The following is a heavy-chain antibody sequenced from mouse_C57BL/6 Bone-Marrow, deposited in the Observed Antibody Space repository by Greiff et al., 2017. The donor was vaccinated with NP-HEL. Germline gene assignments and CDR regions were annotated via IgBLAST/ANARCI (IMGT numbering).Heavy chain of an antibody. CDR1: GFSLSTFGMG. V-gene: IGHV8-8*01. D-gene: IGHD2-2*01. Sequence: QVTLIESGPGLLQPSQTLSLTCSFSGFSLSTFGMGVVWIRPPSGQGLVWLARIWWDDDKYYNPALKSRLTISKDTAKNQVILKIANVDTADTATYYYARMRRTGLDYWGQGTTLTVSS. J-gene: IGHJ2*01. CDR2: IWWDDDK. CDR3: ARMRRTGLDY.